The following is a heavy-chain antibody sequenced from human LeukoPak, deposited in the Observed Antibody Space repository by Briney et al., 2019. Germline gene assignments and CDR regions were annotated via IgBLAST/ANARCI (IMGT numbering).Heavy chain of an antibody. Sequence: PGRSLRLSCAASGFTFSSYAMHWVRQAPGKGLEWVAVISYDGSNKYYADSVKGRFTISRDNSKNTLYLQMNSLRAEDTAVYYCARVPTHYYYGKDVWGQGTTVTVSS. CDR2: ISYDGSNK. J-gene: IGHJ6*02. D-gene: IGHD4-11*01. CDR1: GFTFSSYA. CDR3: ARVPTHYYYGKDV. V-gene: IGHV3-30-3*01.